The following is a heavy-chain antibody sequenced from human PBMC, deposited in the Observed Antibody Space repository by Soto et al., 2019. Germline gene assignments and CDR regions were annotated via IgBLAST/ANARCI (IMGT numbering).Heavy chain of an antibody. V-gene: IGHV4-31*03. J-gene: IGHJ4*02. D-gene: IGHD2-8*02. Sequence: SETLSLTCTVSGGSISRGGYYWSWIRQHPGKGLELIGYIYYSGSTYYNPSLKSRVTISVDTSKNQFSLNLNSVTAADTAVYYWARRGWGYNTGPLDFWGQGSLVTVSS. CDR2: IYYSGST. CDR3: ARRGWGYNTGPLDF. CDR1: GGSISRGGYY.